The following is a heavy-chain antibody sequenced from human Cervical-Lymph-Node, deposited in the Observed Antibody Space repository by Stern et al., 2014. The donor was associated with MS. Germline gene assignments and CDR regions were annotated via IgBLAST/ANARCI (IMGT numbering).Heavy chain of an antibody. V-gene: IGHV1-2*06. CDR1: GYTFTAFF. J-gene: IGHJ4*02. D-gene: IGHD3-22*01. Sequence: VQLAESGTKMQKPGASVKVSCKASGYTFTAFFIHWVRQVPGQGLEWMGRLNPNSDDPTYEQYFQDKVTLSRDNSISTAYPALSRVTSADTAVYYCAREATRIVVGIDYWGQGTQVTVSS. CDR2: LNPNSDDP. CDR3: AREATRIVVGIDY.